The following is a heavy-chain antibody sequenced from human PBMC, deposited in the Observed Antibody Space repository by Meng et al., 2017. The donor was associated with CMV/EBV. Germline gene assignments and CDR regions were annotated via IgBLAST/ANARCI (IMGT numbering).Heavy chain of an antibody. J-gene: IGHJ4*02. CDR2: IYPNSGGT. Sequence: QLHLVQPGAEVKSPGASVKVSCQTSGYRFSDHYMHWVRQAPGQGLEWMGWIYPNSGGTHYAQKFQDRVTMTRDTSISTVYMELSRLTSDDTAVYYCVRDHNWGPDYWGQGTLVTVSS. CDR1: GYRFSDHY. D-gene: IGHD1-1*01. CDR3: VRDHNWGPDY. V-gene: IGHV1-2*02.